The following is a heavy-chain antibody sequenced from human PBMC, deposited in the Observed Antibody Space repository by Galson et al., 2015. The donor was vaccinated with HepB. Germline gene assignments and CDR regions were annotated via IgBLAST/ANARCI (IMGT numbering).Heavy chain of an antibody. V-gene: IGHV3-7*03. J-gene: IGHJ2*01. Sequence: SLRLSCAASGFTFSSYWMSWVRQAPGKGLEWVANIKQDGSEKYYVDSVKGRFTISRDNAKNSLYLQMNSLRAEDTAVYYCAKQLGGYWYFDLWGRGTLVTVSS. D-gene: IGHD6-13*01. CDR3: AKQLGGYWYFDL. CDR2: IKQDGSEK. CDR1: GFTFSSYW.